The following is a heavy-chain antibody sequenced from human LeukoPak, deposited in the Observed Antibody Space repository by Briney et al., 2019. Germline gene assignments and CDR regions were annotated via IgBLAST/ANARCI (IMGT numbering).Heavy chain of an antibody. J-gene: IGHJ2*01. CDR2: IYYSGST. V-gene: IGHV4-59*01. Sequence: SETLSLTCTVSGDSINSYYWTWIRQPPGKGLEWIGYIYYSGSTNYNPSLKSRVTISVNLSKKLISLKLTSVTAADTALYYCARDKGPYWYFDLWGRGTLVTVSS. CDR1: GDSINSYY. CDR3: ARDKGPYWYFDL.